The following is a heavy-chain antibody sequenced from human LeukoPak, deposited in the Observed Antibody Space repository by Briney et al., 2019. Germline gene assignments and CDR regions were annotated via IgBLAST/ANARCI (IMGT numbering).Heavy chain of an antibody. CDR1: GFTFSNFA. CDR2: ITGGSGAK. CDR3: AKDTPLTTYTSGWSSNSFDY. D-gene: IGHD6-19*01. Sequence: GGSLRLSCTASGFTFSNFAMRWVRQAPGKGLEWVSTITGGSGAKYYADPVKGRFTISRDNSKDTLYLQMHSLRAEDTAVYFCAKDTPLTTYTSGWSSNSFDYWGQGTLVAVSS. V-gene: IGHV3-23*01. J-gene: IGHJ4*02.